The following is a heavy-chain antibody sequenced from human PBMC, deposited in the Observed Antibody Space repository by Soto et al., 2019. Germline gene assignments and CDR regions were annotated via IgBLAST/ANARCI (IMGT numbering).Heavy chain of an antibody. D-gene: IGHD3-16*01. Sequence: QVQLQQWGAGLLKPSETLSLTCAVYGGSFSGYYWSWIRQPPGKGLEWIGEINHSGSTNYNPSLKSGVTISLDLSRDQSPLRWGLGRAGDRAVYYWARGGHYVGGSYGSWGQGPLAPVSS. CDR1: GGSFSGYY. J-gene: IGHJ4*02. V-gene: IGHV4-34*01. CDR2: INHSGST. CDR3: ARGGHYVGGSYGS.